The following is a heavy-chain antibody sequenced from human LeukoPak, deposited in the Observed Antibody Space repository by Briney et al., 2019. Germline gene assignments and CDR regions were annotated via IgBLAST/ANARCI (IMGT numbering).Heavy chain of an antibody. J-gene: IGHJ4*02. CDR2: IKYDGSST. CDR1: GISFKTYW. D-gene: IGHD2-21*02. V-gene: IGHV3-74*01. Sequence: QPGGSLRLSCEASGISFKTYWMHWVRQAPGKGLMWVSHIKYDGSSTNYADSVKGRFTISRDNAKNTLYLQMNSLRAEDTAIYYCVKGRCDGHCHTREFDYWGQGTLVTVSS. CDR3: VKGRCDGHCHTREFDY.